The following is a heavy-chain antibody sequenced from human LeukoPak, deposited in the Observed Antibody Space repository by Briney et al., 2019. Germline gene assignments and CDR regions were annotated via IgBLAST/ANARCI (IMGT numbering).Heavy chain of an antibody. D-gene: IGHD6-6*01. V-gene: IGHV1-2*02. CDR1: GYTFTGYY. CDR2: INPNSGGT. J-gene: IGHJ5*02. CDR3: ARDSGEYSSSSRRSRRNWFDP. Sequence: GASVKVSCTASGYTFTGYYMHWVRQAPGQGLEWMGWINPNSGGTNYAQKFQGRVTMTRDTSISTAYMELSRLRSDDTAVYYCARDSGEYSSSSRRSRRNWFDPWGQGTLVTVSS.